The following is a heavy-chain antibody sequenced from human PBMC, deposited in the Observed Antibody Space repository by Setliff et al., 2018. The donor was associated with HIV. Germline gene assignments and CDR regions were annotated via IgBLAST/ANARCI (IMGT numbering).Heavy chain of an antibody. CDR3: ARGGTTGWNF. J-gene: IGHJ6*04. V-gene: IGHV3-33*01. D-gene: IGHD1-7*01. Sequence: LSCAASGFTFSRYGMHWVRQAPGRGLEWVAVIWDDGSNRYYADPVKGRFTISRDNAKNSLYLQMNSLRAEDTAVYYCARGGTTGWNFWGKGTTVTVSS. CDR1: GFTFSRYG. CDR2: IWDDGSNR.